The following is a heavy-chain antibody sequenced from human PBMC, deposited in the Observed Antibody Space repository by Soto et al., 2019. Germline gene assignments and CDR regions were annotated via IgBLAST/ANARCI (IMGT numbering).Heavy chain of an antibody. V-gene: IGHV4-39*01. D-gene: IGHD3-10*02. CDR2: IYYSGST. CDR1: GGSISSSSYY. Sequence: SETLSLTCTVSGGSISSSSYYWGWIRQPPGKGLEWIGSIYYSGSTYYNPSLKSRVTISVDTSRNQFSLNLTSVTAADTALYFCARHVRGAVTMNWSDSWGQGILVTVSS. J-gene: IGHJ5*01. CDR3: ARHVRGAVTMNWSDS.